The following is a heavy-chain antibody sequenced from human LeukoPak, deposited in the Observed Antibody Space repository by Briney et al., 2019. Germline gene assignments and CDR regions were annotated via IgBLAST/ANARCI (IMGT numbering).Heavy chain of an antibody. CDR2: ISGSGGST. CDR3: AKVTHDDYGDYVFDY. Sequence: GGSLRPSCAASGFTFSSYAMSWVRQAPGKGLEWVSAISGSGGSTYYADSVKGRFTISRDNSKNTQYLQMNSLRAEDTAVYYCAKVTHDDYGDYVFDYWGQGTLVSVSS. D-gene: IGHD4-17*01. J-gene: IGHJ4*02. V-gene: IGHV3-23*01. CDR1: GFTFSSYA.